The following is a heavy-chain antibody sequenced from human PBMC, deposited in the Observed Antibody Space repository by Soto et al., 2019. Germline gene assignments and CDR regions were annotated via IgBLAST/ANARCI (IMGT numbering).Heavy chain of an antibody. Sequence: EVQLVESGEVLVQPGGSLRLSCAASGFSFSTYWMTWVRQAPGKGLEWVATVKHDGSEQHYVDSVKGRFTISRDNAKTSLYLEMNSLSAEDTAVYYCANSSGWLVDSWGQGTLVTVSS. CDR3: ANSSGWLVDS. D-gene: IGHD6-19*01. CDR2: VKHDGSEQ. CDR1: GFSFSTYW. V-gene: IGHV3-7*01. J-gene: IGHJ4*02.